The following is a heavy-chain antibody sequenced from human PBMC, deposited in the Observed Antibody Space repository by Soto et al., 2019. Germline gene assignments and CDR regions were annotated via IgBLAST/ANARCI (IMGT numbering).Heavy chain of an antibody. V-gene: IGHV4-31*03. Sequence: TLSLTCTVSGGSISSDGYYWSWIRQHPGTGLEYIGDIKPSVITNYNPSLKSRVTMSVDTSKNQFSLKLSSATAADTDVYFCARVKSSTRQLNYYESGGYPKVPDSDYSMDVWGQGTTVTVSS. J-gene: IGHJ6*02. CDR3: ARVKSSTRQLNYYESGGYPKVPDSDYSMDV. CDR2: IKPSVIT. D-gene: IGHD3-22*01. CDR1: GGSISSDGYY.